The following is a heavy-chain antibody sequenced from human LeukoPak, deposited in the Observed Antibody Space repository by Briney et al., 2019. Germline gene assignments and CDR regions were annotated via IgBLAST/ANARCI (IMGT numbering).Heavy chain of an antibody. CDR2: IIGGAGGT. J-gene: IGHJ4*02. V-gene: IGHV3-23*01. CDR3: AHGSMYQLDY. CDR1: GFSFSSHG. Sequence: GGSLRLSCAASGFSFSSHGMSWVRQAPGKGLEWVSGIIGGAGGTYYADSVKGRFTISRDNAKITLYLQMNSLRAEDTAVYYCAHGSMYQLDYWGQGTLVTVSS. D-gene: IGHD2-2*01.